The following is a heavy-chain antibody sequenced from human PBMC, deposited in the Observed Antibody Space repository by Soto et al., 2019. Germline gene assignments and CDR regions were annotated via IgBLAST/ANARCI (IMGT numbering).Heavy chain of an antibody. J-gene: IGHJ3*02. CDR1: GFTFSSYA. CDR3: ASIAVAGPDDAFDI. CDR2: IWYDGSNK. D-gene: IGHD6-19*01. V-gene: IGHV3-33*08. Sequence: GGSLRLSCAASGFTFSSYAMSWVRQAPGKGLEWVAVIWYDGSNKYYADSVKGRFTISRDNSKNTLYLQMNSLRAEDTAVYYCASIAVAGPDDAFDIWGQGTMVTVSS.